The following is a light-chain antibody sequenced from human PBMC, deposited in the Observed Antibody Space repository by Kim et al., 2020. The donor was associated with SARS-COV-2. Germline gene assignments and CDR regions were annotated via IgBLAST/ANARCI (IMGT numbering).Light chain of an antibody. CDR2: GVS. CDR1: IRDVGGYNY. J-gene: IGLJ2*01. V-gene: IGLV2-8*01. Sequence: QSVTISCPGTIRDVGGYNYVSWYQQHPGKAPQLMIYGVSKRPSGVPDRFSGSKSGNTASLTVSGLQAEDEADYYCSSYAGSNNFEVFGGGTQLTVL. CDR3: SSYAGSNNFEV.